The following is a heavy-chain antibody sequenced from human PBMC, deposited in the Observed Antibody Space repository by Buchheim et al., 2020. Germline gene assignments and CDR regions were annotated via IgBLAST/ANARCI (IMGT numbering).Heavy chain of an antibody. D-gene: IGHD3-10*01. V-gene: IGHV3-23*01. J-gene: IGHJ4*02. Sequence: EVQLLESGGGLVQPGGSLRLSCAASGFAFSNYAMSWVRQAPGKGLEWVSAISGSGGSTYYAHSVKGRFTTSRDNSKNTLYLQMNSLRAEDTAVYYCAKGVYYYGSGTYYYTYYFDYWGQGTL. CDR2: ISGSGGST. CDR3: AKGVYYYGSGTYYYTYYFDY. CDR1: GFAFSNYA.